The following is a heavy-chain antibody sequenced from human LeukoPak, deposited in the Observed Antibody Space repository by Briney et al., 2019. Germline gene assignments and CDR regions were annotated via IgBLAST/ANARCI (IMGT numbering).Heavy chain of an antibody. CDR1: GLTLSNVW. J-gene: IGHJ4*02. V-gene: IGHV3-53*01. D-gene: IGHD6-6*01. CDR3: ARIDSSSSFDY. CDR2: IYSGGST. Sequence: GGSLRLSCAVSGLTLSNVWMNWVRQAPGKGLEWVSVIYSGGSTYYADSVKGRFTISRDNSKNTLYLQMNSLRAEDTAVYYCARIDSSSSFDYWGQGTLVTVSS.